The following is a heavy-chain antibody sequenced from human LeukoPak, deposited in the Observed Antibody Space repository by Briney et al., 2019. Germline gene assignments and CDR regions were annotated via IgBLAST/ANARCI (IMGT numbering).Heavy chain of an antibody. CDR1: GFIFSNYG. V-gene: IGHV3-30*02. CDR2: IRYDESNK. D-gene: IGHD6-19*01. Sequence: PGGSLRPSCGASGFIFSNYGMHWVRQAPGKGLEWVAFIRYDESNKFYADSVKGRFTISRDNSKNILFLQMNSLRAEDTAVYYCATMQWLEGVDWFDPWGQGTLVTVSS. J-gene: IGHJ5*02. CDR3: ATMQWLEGVDWFDP.